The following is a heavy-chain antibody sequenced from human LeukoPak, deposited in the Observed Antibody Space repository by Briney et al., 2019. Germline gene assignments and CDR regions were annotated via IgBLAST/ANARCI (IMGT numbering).Heavy chain of an antibody. CDR1: GGSISSYY. Sequence: ASETLSLTCTVSGGSISSYYWSWIRQPPGKGLEWIGDIYYSGSTNYNPSLKSRVTISVDTSKNQFSLKLSSVTAADTAVYYCARGLEYYDSSGYYHAYAEYFQHWGQGILVTVSS. V-gene: IGHV4-59*01. CDR3: ARGLEYYDSSGYYHAYAEYFQH. CDR2: IYYSGST. J-gene: IGHJ1*01. D-gene: IGHD3-22*01.